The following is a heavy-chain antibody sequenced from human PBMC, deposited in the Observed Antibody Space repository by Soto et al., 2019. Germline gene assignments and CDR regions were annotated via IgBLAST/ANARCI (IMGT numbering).Heavy chain of an antibody. CDR2: INPNSGGT. CDR1: GYTFTGYY. Sequence: SSVKVSCKASGYTFTGYYMHWVRQAPGQGLEWMGWINPNSGGTNYVQKFQGRVTMTRDTSISTAYMELSRLRSDDTAVYYCARDAIVVVPAAPRTYNWFDPWGQGTLVTVSS. CDR3: ARDAIVVVPAAPRTYNWFDP. V-gene: IGHV1-2*02. J-gene: IGHJ5*02. D-gene: IGHD2-2*01.